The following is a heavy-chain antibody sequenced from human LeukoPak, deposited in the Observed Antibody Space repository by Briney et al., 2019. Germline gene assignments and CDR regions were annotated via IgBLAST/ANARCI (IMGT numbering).Heavy chain of an antibody. D-gene: IGHD6-19*01. V-gene: IGHV3-11*04. Sequence: GGSLRLSCVASGFTFSDYYMSWIRQAPGKGLEWVSYIRSSGTTIHYADSVKGRFTISRDNAKNSLYLQMNSLRAEDTAVYYCARDRGAVTDVFYYWGQGTLVTVSS. J-gene: IGHJ4*02. CDR2: IRSSGTTI. CDR3: ARDRGAVTDVFYY. CDR1: GFTFSDYY.